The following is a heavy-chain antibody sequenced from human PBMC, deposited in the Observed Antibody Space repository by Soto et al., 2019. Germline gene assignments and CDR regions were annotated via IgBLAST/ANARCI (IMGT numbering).Heavy chain of an antibody. J-gene: IGHJ3*02. CDR2: IYSSGST. CDR3: VRDYDYDSSRNDAFDI. D-gene: IGHD3-22*01. Sequence: QVQLQESGPGLVKPSQTLSLTCTVSGGSISSGGYYWSWIRHHPGKGLEWIGYIYSSGSTYYNPSLRSRVTISADTSKNQFSLKLSSVTAADTAVYYCVRDYDYDSSRNDAFDIWGKGTMVTVSS. CDR1: GGSISSGGYY. V-gene: IGHV4-31*03.